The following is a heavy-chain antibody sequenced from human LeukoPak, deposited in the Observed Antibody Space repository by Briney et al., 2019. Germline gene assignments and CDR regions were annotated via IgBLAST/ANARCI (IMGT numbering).Heavy chain of an antibody. Sequence: PSETLSLTCTVSGGSISSYYWSWIRQPAGKGLEWIGRIYSRGSTNYNPSLQSRVTMSVDTSMNQISLKLNSVTAADTAVYYCARDPMAGAFRAFDIWGQGTMVTVSS. D-gene: IGHD6-19*01. J-gene: IGHJ3*02. CDR3: ARDPMAGAFRAFDI. CDR1: GGSISSYY. CDR2: IYSRGST. V-gene: IGHV4-4*07.